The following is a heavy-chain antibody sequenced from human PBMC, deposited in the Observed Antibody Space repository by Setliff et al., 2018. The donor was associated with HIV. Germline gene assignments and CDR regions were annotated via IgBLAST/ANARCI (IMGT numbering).Heavy chain of an antibody. CDR1: GYTFTSYG. D-gene: IGHD5-12*01. Sequence: ASVKVSCKASGYTFTSYGINWVRQATGQGLEWMGWMNPNSGNTGYAQKFQGRVTMTRNTSISTAYMELSSLRSEDTAVYYCARGVRFIVPTIGAVYDFDYWAQGTLVTVSS. V-gene: IGHV1-8*02. CDR3: ARGVRFIVPTIGAVYDFDY. CDR2: MNPNSGNT. J-gene: IGHJ4*02.